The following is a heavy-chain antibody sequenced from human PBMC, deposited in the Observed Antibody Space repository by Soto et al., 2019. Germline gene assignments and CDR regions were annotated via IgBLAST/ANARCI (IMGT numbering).Heavy chain of an antibody. V-gene: IGHV1-8*01. CDR3: AREISGSYRFDY. D-gene: IGHD1-26*01. J-gene: IGHJ4*02. CDR1: GCTFTSYD. CDR2: MNPNSGNT. Sequence: ASVKVSCKASGCTFTSYDINWVRQATGQGLEWMGWMNPNSGNTGYAQKFQGRVTMTRNTSISTAYMELSSLRSEDTAVYYCAREISGSYRFDYWGQGTLVTVSS.